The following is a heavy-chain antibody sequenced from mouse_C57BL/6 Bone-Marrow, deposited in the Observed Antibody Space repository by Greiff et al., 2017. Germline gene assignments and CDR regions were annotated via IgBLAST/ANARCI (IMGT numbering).Heavy chain of an antibody. Sequence: EVQRVESGGGLVKPGGSLKLSCAASGFTFSSYTMSWVRQTPEKRLEWVATISGGGGNTYYPDSVKGRFTISRANAKNTLYLQMSSLRSEDTALDYWARKGAYYSGCSWFAYWGQGTLVTVSA. J-gene: IGHJ3*01. CDR1: GFTFSSYT. CDR3: ARKGAYYSGCSWFAY. V-gene: IGHV5-9*01. CDR2: ISGGGGNT. D-gene: IGHD2-12*01.